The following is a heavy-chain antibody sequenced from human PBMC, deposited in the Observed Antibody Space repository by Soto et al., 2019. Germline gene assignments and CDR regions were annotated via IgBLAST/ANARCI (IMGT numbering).Heavy chain of an antibody. J-gene: IGHJ5*02. CDR2: ISGSGGRT. D-gene: IGHD5-12*01. CDR1: GFTFISYA. V-gene: IGHV3-23*01. Sequence: GGSLRLSCAASGFTFISYAMSWVRQAPGKGLEWVSAISGSGGRTYYADSVKGRFTISRDNFKNTLYLQMNSLRVEDTAVYYCAKGLSGYGLIATYNWFDPWGQGTLVTVSS. CDR3: AKGLSGYGLIATYNWFDP.